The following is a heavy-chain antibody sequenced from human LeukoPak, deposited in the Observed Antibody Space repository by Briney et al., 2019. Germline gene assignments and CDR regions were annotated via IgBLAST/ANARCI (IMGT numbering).Heavy chain of an antibody. CDR1: GFTFSSYG. J-gene: IGHJ4*02. Sequence: PGGSLRLSCAASGFTFSSYGMHWVRQAPGKGLEWVAVIWYDGSNKYYADSVKGRFTISRDNSKNTPYLHMNSLRAEDTAVYYCARDDYAYCGGDCYSSVGYWGQGTLVTVSS. CDR2: IWYDGSNK. CDR3: ARDDYAYCGGDCYSSVGY. D-gene: IGHD2-21*02. V-gene: IGHV3-33*01.